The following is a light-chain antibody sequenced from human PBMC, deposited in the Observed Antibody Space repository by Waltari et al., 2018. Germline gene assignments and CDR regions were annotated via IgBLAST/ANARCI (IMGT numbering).Light chain of an antibody. V-gene: IGLV2-14*01. CDR1: SSEVGCYNY. J-gene: IGLJ1*01. CDR3: SSFTSRHLYV. Sequence: QSALPQPASVSGSPGQSITIPCTGSSSEVGCYNYVSWYQQYPGKVPKIMIYEVNNRSSGVSSRFSGSKSGNTASLTISGLQADDEADYYCSSFTSRHLYVFGTGTAVTVL. CDR2: EVN.